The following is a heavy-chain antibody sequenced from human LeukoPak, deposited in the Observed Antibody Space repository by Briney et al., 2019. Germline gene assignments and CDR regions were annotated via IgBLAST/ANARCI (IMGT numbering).Heavy chain of an antibody. J-gene: IGHJ4*02. CDR1: GFTFSSHS. CDR3: ARGRSGSYGFFDY. D-gene: IGHD3-10*01. V-gene: IGHV3-21*01. Sequence: GGSLRLSCAASGFTFSSHSMNWVRQAPGKGLEWVSSIGSSSSYIYYADSVKGRFTISRDNAKNSLYLQMNSLRAEDTAVYYCARGRSGSYGFFDYWSLGNLVTVSS. CDR2: IGSSSSYI.